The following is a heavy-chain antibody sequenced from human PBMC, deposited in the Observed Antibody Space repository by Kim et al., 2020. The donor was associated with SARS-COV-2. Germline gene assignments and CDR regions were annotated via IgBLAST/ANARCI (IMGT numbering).Heavy chain of an antibody. V-gene: IGHV4-59*01. CDR2: IYYSGST. CDR3: ARDGALRYFDWLASKGADLDAFDI. J-gene: IGHJ3*02. D-gene: IGHD3-9*01. Sequence: SETLSLTCTVSGGSISSYYWSWIRQPPGKGLEWIGYIYYSGSTNYNPSLKSRVTISVDTSKNQFSLKLSSVTAADTAVYYCARDGALRYFDWLASKGADLDAFDIWGQGTMVTVSS. CDR1: GGSISSYY.